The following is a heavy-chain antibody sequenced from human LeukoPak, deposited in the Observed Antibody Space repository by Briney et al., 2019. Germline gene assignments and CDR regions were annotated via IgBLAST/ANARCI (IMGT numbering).Heavy chain of an antibody. CDR2: ISSSGSTI. V-gene: IGHV3-11*04. Sequence: GGSLRLSCAASGFTFSDYYMTWIRQTPGEGLGWVSYISSSGSTIYYADSVKGRFTISRDISKNILYLQMNSLRVEDTAVYYCARDGGYYTTAYYMDVWGKGTTITVSS. J-gene: IGHJ6*03. CDR1: GFTFSDYY. D-gene: IGHD3-3*01. CDR3: ARDGGYYTTAYYMDV.